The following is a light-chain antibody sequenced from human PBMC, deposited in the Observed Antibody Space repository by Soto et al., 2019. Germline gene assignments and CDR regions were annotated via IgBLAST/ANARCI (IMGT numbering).Light chain of an antibody. CDR1: QDISNY. V-gene: IGKV1-33*01. CDR2: DAS. Sequence: DIQMTQSPSSLSASVGDRVTITCQASQDISNYLNWYQQKPGKAPKLLIYDASNLETGVPSRFSGSGSGTDFTFTISSLQPEDIATYYCQQYDNLPLTFGGGPGGYQT. CDR3: QQYDNLPLT. J-gene: IGKJ4*01.